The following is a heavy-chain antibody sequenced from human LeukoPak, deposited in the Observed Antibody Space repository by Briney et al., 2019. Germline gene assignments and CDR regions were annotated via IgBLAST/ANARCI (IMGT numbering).Heavy chain of an antibody. CDR3: GRKSAARKTSEFDY. J-gene: IGHJ4*02. D-gene: IGHD6-6*01. V-gene: IGHV1-2*02. CDR1: GYTFTDYY. CDR2: IHPNSGRT. Sequence: ASVKLSCKASGYTFTDYYMNWVRQAPGQGLEWMGWIHPNSGRTNYAQKFQGRVTMTRDTSISTAYMELSRVTFDDTAVYYCGRKSAARKTSEFDYWGQGTLVTVSS.